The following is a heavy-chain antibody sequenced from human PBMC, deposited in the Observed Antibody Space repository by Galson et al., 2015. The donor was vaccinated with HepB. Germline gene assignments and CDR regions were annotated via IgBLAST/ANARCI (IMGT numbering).Heavy chain of an antibody. CDR3: APRPYGGAGVVTALDY. Sequence: SLRLSCAVSGFTFRSFDMYWVRQAPGKGLEFVSGISDSGYNTYYADFVKGRFTISRDNSKNMLYLQMNSLRAEDTAVYYCAPRPYGGAGVVTALDYWGQGTLVTVSS. CDR2: ISDSGYNT. D-gene: IGHD2-8*02. V-gene: IGHV3-23*01. CDR1: GFTFRSFD. J-gene: IGHJ4*02.